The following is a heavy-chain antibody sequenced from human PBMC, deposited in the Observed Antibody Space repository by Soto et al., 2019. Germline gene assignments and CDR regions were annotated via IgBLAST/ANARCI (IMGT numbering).Heavy chain of an antibody. D-gene: IGHD3-22*01. CDR1: GYSFTSYW. Sequence: PGESLKISCKGSGYSFTSYWIGWVRQKPGKGLEWMGRIDPSDSQTYYSPSFRGHVTISVTKSITTVFLQWSSLRASDTAMYYCARQIYDSDTGPNFQYYFDSWGQGTPVTAPQ. J-gene: IGHJ4*02. CDR2: IDPSDSQT. V-gene: IGHV5-10-1*01. CDR3: ARQIYDSDTGPNFQYYFDS.